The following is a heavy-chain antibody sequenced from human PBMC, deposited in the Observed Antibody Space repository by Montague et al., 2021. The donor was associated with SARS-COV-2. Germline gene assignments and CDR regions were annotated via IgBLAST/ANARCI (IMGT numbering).Heavy chain of an antibody. CDR2: IYYSGST. V-gene: IGHV4-61*08. J-gene: IGHJ4*02. CDR3: ARVGAYGDYPTPPTFDY. CDR1: GGSFSSGGYY. D-gene: IGHD4-17*01. Sequence: SETLSLTCAVYGGSFSSGGYYWSWIRQPPGKGLEWIGYIYYSGSTNYNPSLKSRVTISVDTSKNQFSLKLSSVTAADTAVYYCARVGAYGDYPTPPTFDYWGQGTLVTVSS.